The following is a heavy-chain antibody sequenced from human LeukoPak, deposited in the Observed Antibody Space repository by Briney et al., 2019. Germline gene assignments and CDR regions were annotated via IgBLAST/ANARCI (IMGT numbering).Heavy chain of an antibody. CDR2: ISSSSSYI. CDR3: ARGVRVMGAFDI. V-gene: IGHV3-21*01. D-gene: IGHD3-16*01. Sequence: GALRLSCAASGFTFSSYSMNWVRQAPGKGLEWVSSISSSSSYIYYADSVKGRFTISRDNAKNSLYLQMNSLRAEDTAVYYCARGVRVMGAFDIWGQGTLVTVSS. J-gene: IGHJ1*01. CDR1: GFTFSSYS.